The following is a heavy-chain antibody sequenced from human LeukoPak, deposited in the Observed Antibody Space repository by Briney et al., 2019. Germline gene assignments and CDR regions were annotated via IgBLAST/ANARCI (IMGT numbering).Heavy chain of an antibody. Sequence: GGSLRLSCEASGFTFSRNWMTWVRQAPGKGLEWVANTRQDGNEKYYVDSVKGRFTISRDNAKNSLYLQMNSLRDEDTAVYYCVRLVGSRSCSGGTCYSDYWGQGTLVTVSS. D-gene: IGHD2-15*01. CDR1: GFTFSRNW. CDR2: TRQDGNEK. J-gene: IGHJ4*02. CDR3: VRLVGSRSCSGGTCYSDY. V-gene: IGHV3-7*01.